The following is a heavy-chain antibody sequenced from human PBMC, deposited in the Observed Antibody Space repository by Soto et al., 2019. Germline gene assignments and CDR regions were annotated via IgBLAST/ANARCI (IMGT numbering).Heavy chain of an antibody. Sequence: QVQLVQSGAEVKKPGSSVKVSCKASGGTFSSYAISWVRQAPGQGLEWMGGIIPISGTANYAQKFQGRVTITADESTRTAYMELSSLISEDTAVYYCARSQGSSTSLEIYYYYYYGMDVWGQGTTVTVSS. CDR2: IIPISGTA. CDR1: GGTFSSYA. CDR3: ARSQGSSTSLEIYYYYYYGMDV. D-gene: IGHD2-2*01. V-gene: IGHV1-69*01. J-gene: IGHJ6*02.